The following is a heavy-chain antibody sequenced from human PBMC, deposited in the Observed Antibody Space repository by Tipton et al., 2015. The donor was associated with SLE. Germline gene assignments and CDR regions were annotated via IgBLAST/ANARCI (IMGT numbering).Heavy chain of an antibody. V-gene: IGHV4-61*02. CDR2: IYTSGST. Sequence: TLSLTCTVSGGSISSGSYYWSWIRQPAGKGLEWIGRIYTSGSTNYNPSLKSRVTISVDTSKNQFSLKLTSVTATDTAVYYCARGLVTWRGAIVGVDVWGQGTTVNVSS. D-gene: IGHD2-21*02. J-gene: IGHJ6*02. CDR1: GGSISSGSYY. CDR3: ARGLVTWRGAIVGVDV.